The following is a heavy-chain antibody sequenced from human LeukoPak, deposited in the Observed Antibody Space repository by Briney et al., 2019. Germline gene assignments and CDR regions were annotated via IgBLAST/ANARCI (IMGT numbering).Heavy chain of an antibody. CDR2: ISNDGSKK. V-gene: IGHV3-30*03. Sequence: PGGSLRLSCAAPGFTFSSYGTYWGCHGLREGLERVSVISNDGSKKYSEDSGRGGLTISRDTPKNTRCLQKKTLREEATAVCKWPGAGSGYANPMEYWGEGTLVTVSS. CDR3: PGAGSGYANPMEY. D-gene: IGHD6-25*01. J-gene: IGHJ4*02. CDR1: GFTFSSYG.